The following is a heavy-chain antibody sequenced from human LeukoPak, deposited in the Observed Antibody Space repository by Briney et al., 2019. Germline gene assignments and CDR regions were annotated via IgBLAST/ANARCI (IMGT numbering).Heavy chain of an antibody. J-gene: IGHJ6*03. V-gene: IGHV3-30*02. Sequence: GGSLRLSCAASGFTFSSYGMHWVRQAPGKGLEWVAFIRYDGSNKYYADSVKGRFTISRDNSKNTLYLQMNSLRAEDTAVYYCAKDYPSYDFWSGYYDRKDYYYYMDVWGKGTTVTVSS. CDR2: IRYDGSNK. CDR1: GFTFSSYG. D-gene: IGHD3-3*01. CDR3: AKDYPSYDFWSGYYDRKDYYYYMDV.